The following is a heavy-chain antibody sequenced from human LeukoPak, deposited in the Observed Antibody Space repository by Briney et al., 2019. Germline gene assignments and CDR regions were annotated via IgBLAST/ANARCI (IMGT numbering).Heavy chain of an antibody. CDR1: GFTFSNYA. CDR2: ISGNGVAT. D-gene: IGHD3-22*01. V-gene: IGHV3-64*01. Sequence: HPGGSLGLSCAASGFTFSNYAMYWVRQTPGKGLEYVSVISGNGVATHYATSVKGRFTISRDNSKNTLYLQMNSLRAEDTAVYYCAKGGTSSGYSPIDYWGQGTLVTVSS. J-gene: IGHJ4*02. CDR3: AKGGTSSGYSPIDY.